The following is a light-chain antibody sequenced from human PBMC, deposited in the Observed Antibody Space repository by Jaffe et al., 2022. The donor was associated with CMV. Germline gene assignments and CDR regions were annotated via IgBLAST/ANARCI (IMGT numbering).Light chain of an antibody. Sequence: IQLTQSPSSLSASVGDRVTMTCRASQGMNTFLAWYQQKPGKAPKLLIYSASTLQSGVPSRFSGSGSGTDFTLTISSLQPEDFATYYCQVLNSYRWTFGQGTKVEIK. CDR1: QGMNTF. CDR2: SAS. V-gene: IGKV1-9*01. J-gene: IGKJ1*01. CDR3: QVLNSYRWT.